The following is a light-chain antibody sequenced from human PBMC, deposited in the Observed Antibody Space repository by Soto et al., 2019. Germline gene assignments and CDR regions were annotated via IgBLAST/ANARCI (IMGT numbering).Light chain of an antibody. CDR1: QSVSSSY. CDR3: HQYGSSSWT. J-gene: IGKJ1*01. V-gene: IGKV3-20*01. CDR2: SAY. Sequence: VFAHIPSTPSLSPGERPTLSLKASQSVSSSYLAWYQQKPGQAPRLLIYSAYSRATGIPDRFSGSGSGTDFTLTISRLEPEDFAVYYCHQYGSSSWTFGQGTKVDI.